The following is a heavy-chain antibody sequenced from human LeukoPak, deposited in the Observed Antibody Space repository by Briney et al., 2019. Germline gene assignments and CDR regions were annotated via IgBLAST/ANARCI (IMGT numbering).Heavy chain of an antibody. D-gene: IGHD3-22*01. V-gene: IGHV1-2*02. CDR1: GHTFTGYY. CDR3: ASKWVTYYYNSSAYHYPTDVFDI. Sequence: GASVKVSCKASGHTFTGYYMHWVRHAPGQGLEWMGWINANSGDTNYAQKFKGRVTMTRDTSISTAYMELSRLRSDDTAVYYCASKWVTYYYNSSAYHYPTDVFDIWGQGTMVTVSS. CDR2: INANSGDT. J-gene: IGHJ3*02.